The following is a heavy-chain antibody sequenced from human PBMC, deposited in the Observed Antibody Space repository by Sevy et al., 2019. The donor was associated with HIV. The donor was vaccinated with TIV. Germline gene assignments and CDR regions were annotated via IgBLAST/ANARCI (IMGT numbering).Heavy chain of an antibody. CDR3: ARDPTYYDFWSGYYTGWFDP. D-gene: IGHD3-3*01. CDR1: GFTFSHYY. Sequence: RLSCAASGFTFSHYYMSWIRQAPGKGLEWVSYISSSGNTIYYTDSVKGRFTTSRDNAKNSLYLQMDSLRAEDTAVYYCARDPTYYDFWSGYYTGWFDPWGQGTLVTVSS. V-gene: IGHV3-11*01. J-gene: IGHJ5*02. CDR2: ISSSGNTI.